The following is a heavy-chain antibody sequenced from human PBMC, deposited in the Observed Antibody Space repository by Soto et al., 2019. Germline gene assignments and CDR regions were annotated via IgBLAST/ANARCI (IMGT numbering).Heavy chain of an antibody. V-gene: IGHV3-15*07. J-gene: IGHJ3*02. CDR3: ARRPGSSGWWEDAFDI. Sequence: PGGSLRLSCAASGFTFSNAWMNWVRQAPGKGLEWVGRIKSKTDGGTTDYAAPVKGRFTISRDDSKNTLYLQMNSLKTEDTAVYYCARRPGSSGWWEDAFDIWGQGTMVPVSS. D-gene: IGHD6-19*01. CDR1: GFTFSNAW. CDR2: IKSKTDGGTT.